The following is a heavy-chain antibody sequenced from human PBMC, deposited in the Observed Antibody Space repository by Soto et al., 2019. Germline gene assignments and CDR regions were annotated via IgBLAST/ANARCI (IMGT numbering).Heavy chain of an antibody. D-gene: IGHD7-27*01. CDR1: GYTFTGYY. CDR3: ARDRAVWALGYYYYGMDV. Sequence: GASVKVSCKASGYTFTGYYMHWVRQAPGQGLEWMGWINPNSGGTNYAQKFQGWVTMTRDTSISTAYMELSRLRSDDTAVYYCARDRAVWALGYYYYGMDVWGQGTTVTVS. V-gene: IGHV1-2*04. J-gene: IGHJ6*02. CDR2: INPNSGGT.